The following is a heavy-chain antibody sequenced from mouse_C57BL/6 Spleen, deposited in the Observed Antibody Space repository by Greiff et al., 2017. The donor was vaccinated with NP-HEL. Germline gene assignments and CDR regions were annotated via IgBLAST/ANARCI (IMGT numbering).Heavy chain of an antibody. CDR2: IYPGDGDT. CDR3: ARAGTAQLFAY. CDR1: GYAFSSSW. V-gene: IGHV1-82*01. J-gene: IGHJ3*01. Sequence: QVQLQQSGPELVKPGASMKISCTASGYAFSSSWMNWVKQRPGKGLEWIGRIYPGDGDTNYNGKFKGKATLTADKSSSTAYMQLSSLTSEDSAVYFCARAGTAQLFAYWGQGTLVTVSA. D-gene: IGHD3-2*02.